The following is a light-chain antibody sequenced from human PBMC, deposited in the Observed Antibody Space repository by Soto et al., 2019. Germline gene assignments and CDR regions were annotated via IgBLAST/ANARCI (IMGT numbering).Light chain of an antibody. CDR2: DAS. CDR3: QQYNSYSRT. Sequence: DIQMTQSPSPLSASVGDRVTITCRASQSISSWLAWYQQKPGKAPKLLISDASSLKSGVPSRFSGSGSATEFTLTISSLQPDDFATYYCQQYNSYSRTFGQGTKVEIK. CDR1: QSISSW. V-gene: IGKV1-5*01. J-gene: IGKJ1*01.